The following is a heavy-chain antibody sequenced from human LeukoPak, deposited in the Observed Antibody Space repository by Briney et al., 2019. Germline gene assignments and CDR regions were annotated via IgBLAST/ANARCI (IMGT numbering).Heavy chain of an antibody. CDR2: ISAYNGNT. V-gene: IGHV1-18*01. D-gene: IGHD3-22*01. CDR1: GYTFTSYG. CDR3: ARERGYYYDSGGYYYRGDWFDP. Sequence: ASVKVSCKASGYTFTSYGISWVRQAPGQGLEWMGWISAYNGNTNYAQKLQGRVTMTTETSTSTAYMELRSLRSDDTAVYYCARERGYYYDSGGYYYRGDWFDPWGQGTLVTVSS. J-gene: IGHJ5*02.